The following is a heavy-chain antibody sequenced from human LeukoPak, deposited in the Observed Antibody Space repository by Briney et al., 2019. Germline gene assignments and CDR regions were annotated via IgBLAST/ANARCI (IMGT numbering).Heavy chain of an antibody. CDR1: GYTFTSYD. Sequence: GASVKVSCKASGYTFTSYDINWVRQATGQGLEWMGWMNPNSGNIGYAQKFQGRVTMTRNTSISTAYMELSSLRSEDTAVYYCARGPLGGAGYYDYGMDVWGQGTTVTVSS. V-gene: IGHV1-8*01. CDR2: MNPNSGNI. J-gene: IGHJ6*02. CDR3: ARGPLGGAGYYDYGMDV.